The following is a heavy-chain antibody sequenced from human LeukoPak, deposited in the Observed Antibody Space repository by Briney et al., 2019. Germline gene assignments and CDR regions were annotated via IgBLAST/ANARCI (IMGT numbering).Heavy chain of an antibody. CDR1: GFTFSNYG. CDR3: AKSMWSRDGVEAFDF. Sequence: GGSLRLSCTASGFTFSNYGMHWVRQAPGKGLEWVAFISYAETNKHYADSVEGRFTISRDSSQNSLYLQMKSLRAEDTAIYCCAKSMWSRDGVEAFDFWGQGTLVTVSS. J-gene: IGHJ4*02. D-gene: IGHD1-26*01. V-gene: IGHV3-30*18. CDR2: ISYAETNK.